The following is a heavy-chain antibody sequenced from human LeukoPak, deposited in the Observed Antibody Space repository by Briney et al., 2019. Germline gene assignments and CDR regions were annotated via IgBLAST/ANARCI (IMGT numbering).Heavy chain of an antibody. CDR1: GFTFSDYY. V-gene: IGHV3-11*05. CDR3: ARGPTGQNCSSTGCLMALDI. D-gene: IGHD2-2*01. J-gene: IGHJ3*02. Sequence: GGSLRLSCAASGFTFSDYYMSWIRQAPGKGLEWLSYISTSGTYTNYADSVKGRFTISRDNAKNSLHLQMNSLRAEDTAVYYCARGPTGQNCSSTGCLMALDIWGQGTMVTVSS. CDR2: ISTSGTYT.